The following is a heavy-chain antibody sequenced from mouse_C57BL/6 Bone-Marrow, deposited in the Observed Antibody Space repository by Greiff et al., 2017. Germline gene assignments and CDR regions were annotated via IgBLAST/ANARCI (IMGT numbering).Heavy chain of an antibody. D-gene: IGHD1-1*01. CDR1: GYSITSGYY. V-gene: IGHV3-6*01. CDR3: ARESPITTVVASPSFAY. Sequence: EVHLVESGPGLVKPSQSLSLTCSVTGYSITSGYYWNWIRQFPGNKLEWMGYISYDGSNNYNPSLKNRISITRDTSKNQFFLKLNSVTTEDTAIYYCARESPITTVVASPSFAYWGQGTLVTVSA. CDR2: ISYDGSN. J-gene: IGHJ3*01.